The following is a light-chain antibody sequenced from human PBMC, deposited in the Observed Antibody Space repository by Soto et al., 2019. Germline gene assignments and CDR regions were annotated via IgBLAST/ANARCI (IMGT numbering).Light chain of an antibody. CDR1: GGLRND. CDR3: LRDTNGRIT. V-gene: IGKV1-17*01. CDR2: AAS. J-gene: IGKJ5*01. Sequence: SSSLSYGVNVTSPACGGLRNDLVWFRLQAGKAPKRLIFAASSLQSGVPSRFSGSGSGTDFTLTIMGLQPSEFYNYYWLRDTNGRITFGQGTRLEIK.